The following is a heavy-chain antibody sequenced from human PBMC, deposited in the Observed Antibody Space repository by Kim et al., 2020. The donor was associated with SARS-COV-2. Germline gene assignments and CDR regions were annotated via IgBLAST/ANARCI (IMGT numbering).Heavy chain of an antibody. D-gene: IGHD3-9*01. CDR2: INHSGST. Sequence: SETLSLTCAVYGGSFSGYYWSWIRQPPGKGLEWIGEINHSGSTNYNPSLKSRVTISVDTSKNQFSLKLSSVTAADTAMYYCARGVLRYFDWLPYYFDYWGQGTLVTVSS. CDR3: ARGVLRYFDWLPYYFDY. V-gene: IGHV4-34*01. J-gene: IGHJ4*02. CDR1: GGSFSGYY.